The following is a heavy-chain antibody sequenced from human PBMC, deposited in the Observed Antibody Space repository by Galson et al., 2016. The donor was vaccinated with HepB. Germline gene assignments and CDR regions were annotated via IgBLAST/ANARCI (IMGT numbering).Heavy chain of an antibody. V-gene: IGHV5-51*01. Sequence: QSGAEVKKPRESLKISCKGEGYVFSSYWIAWVRQTPDKGLEWMGLFYPGDSEIRYSPSFQGQVTFSADKSINTAYMQWSSLKASDTAIYYCARLVSSRSPYDSWGQGTLVTVSS. J-gene: IGHJ4*02. CDR3: ARLVSSRSPYDS. CDR2: FYPGDSEI. CDR1: GYVFSSYW. D-gene: IGHD3-22*01.